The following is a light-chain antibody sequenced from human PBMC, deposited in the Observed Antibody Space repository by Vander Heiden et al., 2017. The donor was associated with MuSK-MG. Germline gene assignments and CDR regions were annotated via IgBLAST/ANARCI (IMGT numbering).Light chain of an antibody. CDR2: SNN. CDR3: AAWDDSLNGRV. V-gene: IGLV1-44*01. CDR1: SSNIGSNT. Sequence: QSVLTQPPSASGTPGQRVTISCAGTSSNIGSNTVNWYQQLPGTAPKLLIYSNNQRPSGVPDRFSGSKSGNSASLAIGGLQSEDEADYYCAAWDDSLNGRVFGGGTKLTVL. J-gene: IGLJ3*02.